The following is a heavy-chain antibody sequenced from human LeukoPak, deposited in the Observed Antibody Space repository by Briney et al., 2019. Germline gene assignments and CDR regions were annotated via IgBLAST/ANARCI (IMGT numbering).Heavy chain of an antibody. CDR3: ASPGSYLSPVDY. D-gene: IGHD1-26*01. J-gene: IGHJ4*02. CDR1: GGSISSSSYY. CDR2: IYYSGST. Sequence: ASETLSLTCTVSGGSISSSSYYWGWIRQPPGKGLEWIGSIYYSGSTYYNPSLKSRVTISVDTSKNQFSLKLSSVTAADTAVYYCASPGSYLSPVDYCGQGTLVTVSS. V-gene: IGHV4-39*01.